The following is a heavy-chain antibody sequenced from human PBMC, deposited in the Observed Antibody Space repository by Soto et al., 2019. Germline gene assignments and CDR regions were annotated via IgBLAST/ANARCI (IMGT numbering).Heavy chain of an antibody. V-gene: IGHV3-23*01. D-gene: IGHD6-6*01. CDR1: GFAFSSHP. CDR2: ISDGGDLT. J-gene: IGHJ3*01. Sequence: PGGSVRLSCAASGFAFSSHPMSWVRQAPERGLEWVSGISDGGDLTYNADSVKGRFTISRDNSKDILFLQMNSLRAEDTALYYCARRAFGSSRSFDLWGQGTMVTVSS. CDR3: ARRAFGSSRSFDL.